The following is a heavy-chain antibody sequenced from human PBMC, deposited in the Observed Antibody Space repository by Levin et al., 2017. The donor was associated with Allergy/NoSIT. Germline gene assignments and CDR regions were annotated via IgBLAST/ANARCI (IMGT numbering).Heavy chain of an antibody. V-gene: IGHV3-74*01. CDR1: GFTFSSYW. D-gene: IGHD1-26*01. Sequence: GESLKISCAASGFTFSSYWMHWVRQAPGKGLVWVSRINTDGSTTNYADSVKGRFTISRDNAKNTLYLQMNSLRAEDTAVYYCARALIVGATSGGDYWGQGTLVTVSS. CDR2: INTDGSTT. J-gene: IGHJ4*02. CDR3: ARALIVGATSGGDY.